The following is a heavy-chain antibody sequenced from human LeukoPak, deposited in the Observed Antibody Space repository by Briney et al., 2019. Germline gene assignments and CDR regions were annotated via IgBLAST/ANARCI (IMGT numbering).Heavy chain of an antibody. Sequence: GGSLRLSCAASGFTFSSYAMSWVRQAPGKGLEWVSAISGSGGSTYYADSVKGRFTISRDNSKNTLYLQMNSLRAEDTAVYYCAKEEYHCSSTSCYDYFDYWGQGTLVTYSS. D-gene: IGHD2-2*01. V-gene: IGHV3-23*01. J-gene: IGHJ4*02. CDR2: ISGSGGST. CDR3: AKEEYHCSSTSCYDYFDY. CDR1: GFTFSSYA.